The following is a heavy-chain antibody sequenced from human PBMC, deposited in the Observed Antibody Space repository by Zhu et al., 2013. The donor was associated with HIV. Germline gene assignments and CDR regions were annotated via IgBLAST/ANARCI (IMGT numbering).Heavy chain of an antibody. CDR3: ARGPDYGEGYYYYGMDV. CDR1: GYTFTSYD. CDR2: MNPNSGNT. D-gene: IGHD4-17*01. J-gene: IGHJ6*01. Sequence: QVQLVQSGAEVKKPGASVKVSCKASGYTFTSYDINWVRQATGQGLEWMGWMNPNSGNTGYAQKFQGRVTMTRNTSISTAYMELSSLRSEDTAVYYCARGPDYGEGYYYYGMDVWGPRDHGSPSPQ. V-gene: IGHV1-8*01.